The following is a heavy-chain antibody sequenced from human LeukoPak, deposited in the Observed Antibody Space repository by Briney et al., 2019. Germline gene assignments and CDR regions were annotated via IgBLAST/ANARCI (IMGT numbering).Heavy chain of an antibody. CDR3: ARDPPKWGGWYGASDY. V-gene: IGHV7-4-1*02. CDR1: GYTFTSYA. D-gene: IGHD6-19*01. Sequence: GASVKVSCKASGYTFTSYAMNWVRQAPGQGLEWMGWINTNTGNPTYAQGFTGRFVFSLDTSVSTAYLQISSLKAEDTAVYYCARDPPKWGGWYGASDYWGQGTLVTVSS. J-gene: IGHJ4*02. CDR2: INTNTGNP.